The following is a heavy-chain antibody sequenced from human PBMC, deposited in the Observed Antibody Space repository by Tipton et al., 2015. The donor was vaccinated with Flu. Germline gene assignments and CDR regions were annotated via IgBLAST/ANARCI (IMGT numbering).Heavy chain of an antibody. CDR2: ISAYNGNT. CDR1: GYTFTSYG. J-gene: IGHJ3*02. Sequence: QVQLVQSGAEVKKPGASVKVPCKASGYTFTSYGISWVRQAPGQGLEWMGWISAYNGNTNYAQKLQGRVTMTTDTSTSTAYMELRSLRSDDTAVYYCARDLPLYDSSGYFQDAFDIWGQGTMVTISS. D-gene: IGHD3-22*01. CDR3: ARDLPLYDSSGYFQDAFDI. V-gene: IGHV1-18*01.